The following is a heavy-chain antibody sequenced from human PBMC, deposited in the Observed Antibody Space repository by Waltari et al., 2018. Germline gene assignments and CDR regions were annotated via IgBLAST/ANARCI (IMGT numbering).Heavy chain of an antibody. CDR1: GGSISSSSYY. D-gene: IGHD6-19*01. V-gene: IGHV4-39*01. J-gene: IGHJ4*02. CDR3: ARGIAVAGTFDY. CDR2: IYYSGST. Sequence: QLQLQESGPGLVTPSETLSLTCTVSGGSISSSSYYWGWIRQPPGKGLEWIGSIYYSGSTYYNPSLKSRVTISVDTSKNQFALKLSSVTAADTAVYYCARGIAVAGTFDYWGQGTLVTVSS.